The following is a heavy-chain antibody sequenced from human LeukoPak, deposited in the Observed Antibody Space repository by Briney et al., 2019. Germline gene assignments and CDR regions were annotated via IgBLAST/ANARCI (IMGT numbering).Heavy chain of an antibody. D-gene: IGHD3-9*01. J-gene: IGHJ6*03. CDR1: GFTFSSYA. V-gene: IGHV3-48*03. CDR3: ARSPQYYDILTGYFPGYMDV. Sequence: GGSLRLSCAASGFTFSSYAMSWVRQAPGKGLEWVSYISSSGSTIYYADSVKGRFTISRDNAKNSLYLQMNSLRAEDTAVYYCARSPQYYDILTGYFPGYMDVWGKGTTVTISS. CDR2: ISSSGSTI.